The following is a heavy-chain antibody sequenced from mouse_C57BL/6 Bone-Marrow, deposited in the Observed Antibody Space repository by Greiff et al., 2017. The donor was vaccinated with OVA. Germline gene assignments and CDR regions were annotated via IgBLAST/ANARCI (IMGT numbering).Heavy chain of an antibody. J-gene: IGHJ2*01. V-gene: IGHV1-82*01. CDR3: ARYDYDFDY. Sequence: VQLQQSGPELVKPGASVKISCKASGYAFSSSWMNWVKQRPGKGLEWIGRIYPGDGDTNYNGKFKGKATLTADKSSSTAYMQLSSLTSEDSAVYFCARYDYDFDYGGQGTTLTVSS. CDR1: GYAFSSSW. CDR2: IYPGDGDT. D-gene: IGHD2-4*01.